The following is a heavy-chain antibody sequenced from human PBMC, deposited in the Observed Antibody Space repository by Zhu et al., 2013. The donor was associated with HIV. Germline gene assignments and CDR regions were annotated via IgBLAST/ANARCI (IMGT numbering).Heavy chain of an antibody. CDR1: GYTFINYG. CDR3: ARGKPTWGIFVYRFYFDS. D-gene: IGHD3-16*01. J-gene: IGHJ4*03. CDR2: VVPVLGTD. Sequence: QVQLVQSGAEVKKPGASVKVSCKASGYTFINYGIAWVRQAPGQGLEWMGDVVPVLGTDNYSPRFRGRVTITADETTRTAYMDLSGLTSDDTAVYYCARGKPTWGIFVYRFYFDSWAGTLVTVSS. V-gene: IGHV1-69*13.